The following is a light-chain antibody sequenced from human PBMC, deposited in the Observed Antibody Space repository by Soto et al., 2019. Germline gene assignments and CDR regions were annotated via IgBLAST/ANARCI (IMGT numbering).Light chain of an antibody. CDR3: GSWDSSLSAYV. J-gene: IGLJ1*01. Sequence: QSVLTQPPSVSAAPGQKVTISCSGSSSNIGGNSVSWYQQLPGTAPKLLIYDDNKRPSGIPDRFSGSKSGTSATLGITGFQTEDEADYYCGSWDSSLSAYVFGTGTKLTVL. CDR1: SSNIGGNS. CDR2: DDN. V-gene: IGLV1-51*01.